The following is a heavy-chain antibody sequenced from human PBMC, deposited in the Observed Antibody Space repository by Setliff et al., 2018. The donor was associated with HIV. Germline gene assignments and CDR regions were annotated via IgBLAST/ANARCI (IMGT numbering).Heavy chain of an antibody. Sequence: GSLRLSCAASGFTFSSAWMGWVRQAPAKGLGWVSYISSSGSTIYYADSVKGRFTISRDNSRNRLFLQMNSLRVEDTAVYYCARDPTVGSPDYFDFWGQGTLVTVPQ. J-gene: IGHJ4*02. V-gene: IGHV3-48*01. CDR1: GFTFSSAW. CDR2: ISSSGSTI. D-gene: IGHD1-26*01. CDR3: ARDPTVGSPDYFDF.